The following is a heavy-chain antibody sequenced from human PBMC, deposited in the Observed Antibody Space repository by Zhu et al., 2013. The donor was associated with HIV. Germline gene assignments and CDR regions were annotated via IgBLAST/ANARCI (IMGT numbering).Heavy chain of an antibody. Sequence: QVQLVQSGPEAKKPGSSVKVSCKASGGSFRTSGISWVRQAPGQGLEWMGSIIPLVGAGKSAQNFQGRVKITADESTSTAYMELRSLRSDDTAMYYCARDWATSRAVVTAIPHFDYWGRGTLVTVSS. CDR2: IIPLVGAG. CDR1: GGSFRTSG. D-gene: IGHD2-21*02. V-gene: IGHV1-69*01. CDR3: ARDWATSRAVVTAIPHFDY. J-gene: IGHJ4*02.